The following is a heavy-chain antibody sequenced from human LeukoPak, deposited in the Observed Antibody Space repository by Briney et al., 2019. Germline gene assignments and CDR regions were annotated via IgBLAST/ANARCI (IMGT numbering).Heavy chain of an antibody. CDR3: ARNPKSGSYQGVSGNAFDI. D-gene: IGHD1-26*01. CDR1: GGSISSGGYY. V-gene: IGHV4-30-2*01. CDR2: IYHSGST. Sequence: PSETLSLTCTVSGGSISSGGYYWSWIRQPPGKGLEWIGYIYHSGSTYHNPSLKSRVTISVDRSKNQFSLKLSSVTAADTAVYYCARNPKSGSYQGVSGNAFDIWGQGTMVTVSS. J-gene: IGHJ3*02.